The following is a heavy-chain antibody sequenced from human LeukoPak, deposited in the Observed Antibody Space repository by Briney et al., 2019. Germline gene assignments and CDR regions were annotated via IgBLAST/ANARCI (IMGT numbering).Heavy chain of an antibody. J-gene: IGHJ6*02. V-gene: IGHV3-21*01. CDR3: ARTMVRGNYYYGMDV. Sequence: GGSPRLSCAASGFTFSSYSMNWVRQAPGKGLEWVSSISSSSSYIYYADSVKGRFTISRDDAKNSLYLQMNSLRAEDTAVYYCARTMVRGNYYYGMDVWGQGTTVTVSS. CDR1: GFTFSSYS. D-gene: IGHD3-10*01. CDR2: ISSSSSYI.